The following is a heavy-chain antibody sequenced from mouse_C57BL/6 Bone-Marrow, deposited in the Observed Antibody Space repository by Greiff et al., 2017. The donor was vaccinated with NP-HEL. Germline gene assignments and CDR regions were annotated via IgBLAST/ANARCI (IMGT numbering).Heavy chain of an antibody. CDR1: GFTFSSYA. V-gene: IGHV5-9-1*02. CDR3: TREKFITTVVATEGFAY. J-gene: IGHJ3*01. Sequence: EVKVEESGEGLVKPGGSLKLSCAASGFTFSSYAMSWVRQTPEKRLEWVAYISSGGDYISYADTVKGRFTISRDNARNTLYLQMSSLKSEDTAMYYCTREKFITTVVATEGFAYWGQGTLVTVSA. CDR2: ISSGGDYI. D-gene: IGHD1-1*01.